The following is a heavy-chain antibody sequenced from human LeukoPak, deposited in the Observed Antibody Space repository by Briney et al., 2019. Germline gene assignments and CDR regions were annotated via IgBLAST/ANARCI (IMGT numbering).Heavy chain of an antibody. CDR3: ARQRGIGSWSFDY. J-gene: IGHJ4*02. Sequence: SETLSLTCSVSGGSISTSDYWWGWLRQPPGGGLDWIGSVFYTGNTHYKPSLQSRVTISVDTSKNKFSLKLSSVTAADTAVFYCARQRGIGSWSFDYWGLGTLVSVSS. CDR2: VFYTGNT. D-gene: IGHD2-15*01. V-gene: IGHV4-39*01. CDR1: GGSISTSDYW.